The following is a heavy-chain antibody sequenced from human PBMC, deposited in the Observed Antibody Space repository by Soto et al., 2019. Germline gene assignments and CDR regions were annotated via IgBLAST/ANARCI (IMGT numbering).Heavy chain of an antibody. CDR2: ISGSGGST. D-gene: IGHD3-22*01. CDR1: GFTFSSYA. V-gene: IGHV3-23*01. J-gene: IGHJ4*02. CDR3: AKDLYYYDSSGYYYGFFWDY. Sequence: GGSLRLSCAASGFTFSSYAMSWVRPAPGKGLEWVSAISGSGGSTYYADSVKGRFTISRDNSKNTLYLQMNSLRAEDTAVYYCAKDLYYYDSSGYYYGFFWDYWGQGTLVTVSS.